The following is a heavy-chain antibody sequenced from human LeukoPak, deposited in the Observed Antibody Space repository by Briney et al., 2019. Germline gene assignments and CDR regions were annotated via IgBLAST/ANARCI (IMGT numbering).Heavy chain of an antibody. CDR2: IYYSGNT. Sequence: PSETLSLTCIISGASISSSAYYWGWIRQPPGKGLEWIGTIYYSGNTYYNPSPKSRVTMSVDTSKNQFSLKLSSVTAADTAVYYCARVTNYYGSGSYNWFDPWGQGTLVTVSS. D-gene: IGHD3-10*01. V-gene: IGHV4-39*07. J-gene: IGHJ5*02. CDR3: ARVTNYYGSGSYNWFDP. CDR1: GASISSSAYY.